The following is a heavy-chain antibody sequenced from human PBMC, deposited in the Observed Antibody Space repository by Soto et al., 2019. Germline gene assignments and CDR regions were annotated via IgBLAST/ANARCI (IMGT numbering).Heavy chain of an antibody. Sequence: GGSLILSCAASGFTFSSYSMSWVRQAPGKGLEWVSAISGSGGSTYYADSVKGRFTISRDNSKNTLYLQMNSLRAEDTAVYYRTQFTIFVLAQQYYMDVWGKGTTVTVSS. CDR1: GFTFSSYS. CDR2: ISGSGGST. CDR3: TQFTIFVLAQQYYMDV. J-gene: IGHJ6*03. D-gene: IGHD3-3*01. V-gene: IGHV3-23*01.